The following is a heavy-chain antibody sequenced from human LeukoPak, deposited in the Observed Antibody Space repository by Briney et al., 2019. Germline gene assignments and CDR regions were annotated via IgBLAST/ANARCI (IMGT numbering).Heavy chain of an antibody. CDR3: AIVNHPDGRVY. CDR2: IYAGNSDA. J-gene: IGHJ4*02. V-gene: IGHV5-51*01. CDR1: GYPFTTSW. D-gene: IGHD5-24*01. Sequence: GESLKISCQGFGYPFTTSWIGWVRQLPGKALEWTAIIYAGNSDAKYSPSFQVQVSSSTDRSLSTAYLHLRMLQDSVTAIDSGAIVNHPDGRVYWGQGTLVTVSS.